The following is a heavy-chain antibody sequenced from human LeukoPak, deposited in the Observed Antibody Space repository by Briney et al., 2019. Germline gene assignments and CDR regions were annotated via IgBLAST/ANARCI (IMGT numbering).Heavy chain of an antibody. CDR3: ATANAAYYYDSSGALDY. Sequence: GASVKVSCKASGYTFTGYYMHWVRQAPGKGLGWVGGFDPEDGETIYAQKFQGRVTMTEDTSTVTAYMELSSLRSEDTAVCYCATANAAYYYDSSGALDYWGQGTLVTVSS. V-gene: IGHV1-24*01. J-gene: IGHJ4*02. CDR1: GYTFTGYY. D-gene: IGHD3-22*01. CDR2: FDPEDGET.